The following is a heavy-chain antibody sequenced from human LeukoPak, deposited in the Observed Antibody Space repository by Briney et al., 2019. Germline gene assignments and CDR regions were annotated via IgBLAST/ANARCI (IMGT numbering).Heavy chain of an antibody. Sequence: GASVKVSCKASGGTFSSYAISWVRQAPGQGLEWMGRIIPILGIANYAQKFQGRVTITADKSTSTAYMELSSLRSEDMAVYYCARDQEGGHDYWGQGTLSPSPQ. CDR1: GGTFSSYA. V-gene: IGHV1-69*04. J-gene: IGHJ4*02. D-gene: IGHD6-25*01. CDR3: ARDQEGGHDY. CDR2: IIPILGIA.